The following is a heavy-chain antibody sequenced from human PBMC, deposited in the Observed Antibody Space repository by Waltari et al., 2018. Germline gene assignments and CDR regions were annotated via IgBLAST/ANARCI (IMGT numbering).Heavy chain of an antibody. V-gene: IGHV1-69-2*01. CDR1: GYTFTDYY. CDR3: ATDKVLRYFDWLNY. Sequence: EVQLVQSGAEVKKPGATVTISCKASGYTFTDYYMHWVQQAPGKGLEWMGRVDPEDGETIYAEKFQGRVTITADTSTDTAYMELSSLRSEDTAVYYCATDKVLRYFDWLNYWGQGTLVTVSS. D-gene: IGHD3-9*01. J-gene: IGHJ4*02. CDR2: VDPEDGET.